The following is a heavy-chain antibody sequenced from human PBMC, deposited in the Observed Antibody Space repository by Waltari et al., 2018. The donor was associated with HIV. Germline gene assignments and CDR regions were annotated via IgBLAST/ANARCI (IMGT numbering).Heavy chain of an antibody. V-gene: IGHV3-23*01. CDR3: VKDSGRAADVFDL. D-gene: IGHD3-10*01. CDR2: IRGGGET. CDR1: GFIFTDFA. J-gene: IGHJ3*01. Sequence: QLLESGGGLVEPGASLRVSCAASGFIFTDFAMDWVRQAPGKGLEWVSAIRGGGETFYADSVKGRFTISRDNSKNTLYLQMNSLRADDAAVYYCVKDSGRAADVFDLWGQGTMVTVSS.